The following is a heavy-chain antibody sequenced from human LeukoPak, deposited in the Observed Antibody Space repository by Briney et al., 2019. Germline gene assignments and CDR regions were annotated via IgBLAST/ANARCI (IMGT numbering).Heavy chain of an antibody. CDR1: GGSFSGYY. D-gene: IGHD6-19*01. V-gene: IGHV4-34*01. Sequence: PSETLSLTCAVYGGSFSGYYWIWIRQPPGKGLEWIGEINHSGSTNYNPSLKSRVTISVDTSKNQFSLKLSSVTAADTAVYYCARRAKRAVADLERGVFDYWGQGTLVTVSS. J-gene: IGHJ4*02. CDR3: ARRAKRAVADLERGVFDY. CDR2: INHSGST.